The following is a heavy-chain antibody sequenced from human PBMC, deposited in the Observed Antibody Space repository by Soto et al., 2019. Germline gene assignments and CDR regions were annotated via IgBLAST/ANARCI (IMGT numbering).Heavy chain of an antibody. V-gene: IGHV4-59*01. CDR2: SYYNGVT. J-gene: IGHJ4*02. CDR1: GGSISSDS. Sequence: SETLSLTCTVSGGSISSDSWSWIRQSPGKALEWIGYSYYNGVTKYNPSLKSRVTISVDTSQNQFSLKLTPVTATDTAVYYCARGVAGSGFDLWGQGTLVTVSS. CDR3: ARGVAGSGFDL. D-gene: IGHD6-19*01.